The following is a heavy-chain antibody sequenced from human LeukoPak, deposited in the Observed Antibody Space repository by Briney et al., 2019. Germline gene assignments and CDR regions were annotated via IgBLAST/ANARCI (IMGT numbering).Heavy chain of an antibody. CDR1: GYTFTSYD. CDR2: MNPNSGNT. V-gene: IGHV1-8*03. CDR3: ARGTIWSGYYPPYYYYYMDV. J-gene: IGHJ6*03. Sequence: ASVKVSCKASGYTFTSYDINWVRQATGQGLEWMGWMNPNSGNTGYAQKFQGRVTIIRNTSISTAYMELSSLRSEDTAVYYCARGTIWSGYYPPYYYYYMDVWGKGTTVTVSS. D-gene: IGHD3-3*01.